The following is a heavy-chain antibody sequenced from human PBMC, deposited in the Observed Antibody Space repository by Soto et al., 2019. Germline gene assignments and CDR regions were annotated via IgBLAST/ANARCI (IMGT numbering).Heavy chain of an antibody. V-gene: IGHV3-30-3*01. J-gene: IGHJ4*02. CDR1: GFIFSAYA. D-gene: IGHD5-12*01. CDR3: AGDGSD. CDR2: ISYDGSNE. Sequence: QVQLVESGGGVVQPGRSLRLSCAASGFIFSAYAMHWVRQAPGKGLEWVAVISYDGSNEYYTDSVKGRFTISRDNSKKTLYLQMNSLRTDDPALYYCAGDGSDWGQGTLVTVSS.